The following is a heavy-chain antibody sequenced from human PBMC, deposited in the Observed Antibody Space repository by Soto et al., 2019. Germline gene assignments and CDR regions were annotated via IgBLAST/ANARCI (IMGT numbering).Heavy chain of an antibody. V-gene: IGHV3-23*01. D-gene: IGHD2-15*01. CDR2: ISGSGGST. J-gene: IGHJ6*02. CDR3: ANGPADIVVVVAALKSYGMDV. Sequence: PGGSLRLSCAASGFTFSSYAMSWVRQAPGKGLEWVSAISGSGGSTYYADSVKGRFTISRDNSKNTLYLQMNSLRAEDTAVYYSANGPADIVVVVAALKSYGMDVWGQGTTVTVSS. CDR1: GFTFSSYA.